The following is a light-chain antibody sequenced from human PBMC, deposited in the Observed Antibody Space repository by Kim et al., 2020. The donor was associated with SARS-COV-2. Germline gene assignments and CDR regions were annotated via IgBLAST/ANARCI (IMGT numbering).Light chain of an antibody. Sequence: LPPGERATLAGRASQSISSNYLAWYQQKPGQAPTLLIYGASSRATGIPDRFRGSGSGTDFTLIITRLEPEDFAVYYCQQYGGSLQTFGQGTKLEIK. J-gene: IGKJ2*01. CDR2: GAS. V-gene: IGKV3-20*01. CDR3: QQYGGSLQT. CDR1: QSISSNY.